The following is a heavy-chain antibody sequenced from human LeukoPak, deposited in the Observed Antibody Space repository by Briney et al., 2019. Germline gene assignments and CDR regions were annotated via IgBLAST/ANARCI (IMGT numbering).Heavy chain of an antibody. V-gene: IGHV1-46*01. Sequence: ASVTVSCKASGYTFTIYYMHWVRQAPGQGLEWMGIINPSGGTTSYAQKFQGRVTMTRDMSTSTVYMELSSLRSEDTAVYYCARISVSRSSSFDYWGQGTLVTVSS. D-gene: IGHD6-6*01. CDR3: ARISVSRSSSFDY. J-gene: IGHJ4*02. CDR1: GYTFTIYY. CDR2: INPSGGTT.